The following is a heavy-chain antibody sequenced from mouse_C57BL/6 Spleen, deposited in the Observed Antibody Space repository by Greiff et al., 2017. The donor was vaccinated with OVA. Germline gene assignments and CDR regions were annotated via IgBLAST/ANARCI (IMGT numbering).Heavy chain of an antibody. J-gene: IGHJ2*01. Sequence: QVQLQQSGPELVKPGASVKISCKASGYAFSSSWMNWVKQRPGQGLEWIGRIYPGDGDTNYNGKFKGKATLTADKSSSTAYMQLSSLTSEDSAVYFCARREGLDYGSSWSYWGQGPTLTVSS. CDR3: ARREGLDYGSSWSY. D-gene: IGHD1-1*01. CDR2: IYPGDGDT. CDR1: GYAFSSSW. V-gene: IGHV1-82*01.